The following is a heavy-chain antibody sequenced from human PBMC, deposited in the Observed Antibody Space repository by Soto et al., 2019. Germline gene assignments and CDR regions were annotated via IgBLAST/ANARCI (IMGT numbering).Heavy chain of an antibody. CDR3: ARGKVLWFGELLNNWFDP. Sequence: QVQLQGSGPGLVKPSETLSLTCTVSGGSVSSGSYYWSWIRQPPGKGLEWIGYIYYSGSTNSNPSLKSRVTISLDTSKNQFSLNLTSVTAADTAVYYCARGKVLWFGELLNNWFDPWGQGTLVTVSS. CDR2: IYYSGST. J-gene: IGHJ5*02. D-gene: IGHD3-10*01. CDR1: GGSVSSGSYY. V-gene: IGHV4-61*01.